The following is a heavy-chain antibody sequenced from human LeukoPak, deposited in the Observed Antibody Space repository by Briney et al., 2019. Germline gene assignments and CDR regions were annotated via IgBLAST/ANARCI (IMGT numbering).Heavy chain of an antibody. V-gene: IGHV3-7*01. D-gene: IGHD5-12*01. CDR2: INQDGSEK. CDR1: GFTFSRYW. CDR3: ARVDQYAVAT. Sequence: PGGSLRLSCAASGFTFSRYWMSWVRQAPGKGLDWVAKINQDGSEKYYVDSVKGRFSTSRDNAKNSLYLQMSSLGAEDTAVYYCARVDQYAVATWGQGTLVTVSS. J-gene: IGHJ5*02.